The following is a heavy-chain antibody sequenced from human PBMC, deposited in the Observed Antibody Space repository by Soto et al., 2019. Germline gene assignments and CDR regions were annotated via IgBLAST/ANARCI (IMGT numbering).Heavy chain of an antibody. CDR2: ISSSSSDI. Sequence: EVQLVESGGGLVKPGGSLRLSCAASGFTFSSYSMNWVRQARGKGVQWVSSISSSSSDIYYADSAKGRFTISCDNAKNPLYLQMNSLRAEDRAVYYCARDGGSWELVYWGQGTLVTVSS. J-gene: IGHJ4*02. CDR3: ARDGGSWELVY. CDR1: GFTFSSYS. D-gene: IGHD2-15*01. V-gene: IGHV3-21*01.